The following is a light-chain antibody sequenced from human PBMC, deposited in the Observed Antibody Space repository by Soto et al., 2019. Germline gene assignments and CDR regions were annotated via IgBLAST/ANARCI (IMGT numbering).Light chain of an antibody. Sequence: EIVLTQSPGTLSLSPGERATLSCRASQSVSSSYLAWYQQKPGQAPRVLIYGTSSRATGIPDRFSGSGSGTDFTLTISRLKPEDFAVYYCQQYGSSPLVTFGQGTRLEIK. CDR1: QSVSSSY. CDR3: QQYGSSPLVT. J-gene: IGKJ5*01. V-gene: IGKV3-20*01. CDR2: GTS.